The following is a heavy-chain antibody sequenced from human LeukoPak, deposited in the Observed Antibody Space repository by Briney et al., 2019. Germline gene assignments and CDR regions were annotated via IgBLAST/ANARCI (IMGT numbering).Heavy chain of an antibody. D-gene: IGHD3-16*02. CDR2: IIPIFGTA. CDR3: ARTRSSLRLGELSDDDAFDI. V-gene: IGHV1-69*13. CDR1: GGTFSSYA. J-gene: IGHJ3*02. Sequence: SVKVSCKAFGGTFSSYAISWVRQAPGQGLEWMGGIIPIFGTANYAQKFQGRVTITADESTSTAYMELSSLRSEDTAVYYCARTRSSLRLGELSDDDAFDIWGQGTMVTVSS.